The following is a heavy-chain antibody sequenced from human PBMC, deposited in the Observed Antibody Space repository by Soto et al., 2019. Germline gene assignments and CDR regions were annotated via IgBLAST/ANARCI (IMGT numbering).Heavy chain of an antibody. CDR3: AGGRLVAGTVDY. CDR2: MNPSTGST. V-gene: IGHV1-8*01. Sequence: QVQLVQSGAEVKKPGASVKVSCKASGYTFTSYDIKWVRQATGQGLEWMGWMNPSTGSTGFAQKFQGRVTMISNTSSSTAYLELSSLTSEDTAVYYCAGGRLVAGTVDYWGQGTLVTVSS. D-gene: IGHD1-7*01. J-gene: IGHJ4*02. CDR1: GYTFTSYD.